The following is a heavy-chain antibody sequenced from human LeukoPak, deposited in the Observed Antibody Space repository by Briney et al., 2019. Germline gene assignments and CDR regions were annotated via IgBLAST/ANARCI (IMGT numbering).Heavy chain of an antibody. J-gene: IGHJ4*02. D-gene: IGHD3-22*01. CDR3: ARDSARRKYFHDTSGYFGIDS. CDR2: IYYSGST. CDR1: GGSISSGGYY. Sequence: PSQTLSLTCTVSGGSISSGGYYWSWIRQHPGKGLEWIGYIYYSGSTYYNPSLKSRVTISVDTSKNQFSLKLSSVTAADTAVYYCARDSARRKYFHDTSGYFGIDSWGQGTLVTVSS. V-gene: IGHV4-31*03.